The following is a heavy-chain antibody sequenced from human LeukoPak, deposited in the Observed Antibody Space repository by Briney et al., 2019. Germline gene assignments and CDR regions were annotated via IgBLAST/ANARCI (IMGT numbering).Heavy chain of an antibody. CDR2: INPNSDDT. Sequence: GASVKVSCKASGYTFNAYYLHWVRQAPGQGLEWMGWINPNSDDTKYAQKFQGGVTMTGDTSISTAYMELSRLRFDDTAVYYCAILRLSTGLWWFFDLWGRGTLVTVSS. V-gene: IGHV1-2*02. CDR3: AILRLSTGLWWFFDL. J-gene: IGHJ2*01. D-gene: IGHD2-8*02. CDR1: GYTFNAYY.